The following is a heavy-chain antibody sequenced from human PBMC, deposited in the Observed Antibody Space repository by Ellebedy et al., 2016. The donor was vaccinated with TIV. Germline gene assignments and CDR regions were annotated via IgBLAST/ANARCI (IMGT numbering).Heavy chain of an antibody. Sequence: GGPLRLSXATSGFTSTNAWLTWVRRAAGKGLEWVRLIRSESDGGTPDYAAPVKGRFTISIDDSNNIVYLLMDSLQTEDTGVDYCATHHCDSTSCYSLSLDHWGQGTRVTVTS. CDR2: IRSESDGGTP. V-gene: IGHV3-15*01. D-gene: IGHD2-2*01. CDR3: ATHHCDSTSCYSLSLDH. J-gene: IGHJ4*02. CDR1: GFTSTNAW.